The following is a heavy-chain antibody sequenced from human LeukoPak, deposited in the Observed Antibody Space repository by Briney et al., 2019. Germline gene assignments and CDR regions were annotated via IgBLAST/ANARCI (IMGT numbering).Heavy chain of an antibody. V-gene: IGHV4-39*07. CDR3: ARGLFVVVPAARGNAFDI. Sequence: SETLSLTCTVSGGSISSSSYYWGWIRQPPGKGLEWIGSIYYSGSTYYNPSLKSRVTISVDTSKNQFSLKLSSVTAADTAVYYCARGLFVVVPAARGNAFDIWGQGTMVTVSS. D-gene: IGHD2-2*01. CDR2: IYYSGST. J-gene: IGHJ3*02. CDR1: GGSISSSSYY.